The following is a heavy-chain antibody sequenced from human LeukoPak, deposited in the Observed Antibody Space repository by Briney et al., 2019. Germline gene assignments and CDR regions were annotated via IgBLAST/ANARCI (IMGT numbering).Heavy chain of an antibody. D-gene: IGHD3-10*01. V-gene: IGHV1-24*01. CDR1: GYTLTELS. CDR3: ATDLSYMVRGVFDP. Sequence: ASVKVSCKVSGYTLTELSLHWVRQAPGKGLEWVGGFDPEDGETIYAQKFQGRVTMTEDTSTDTAYMELSSLRSEDTAVYYCATDLSYMVRGVFDPWGQGTLVTVSS. J-gene: IGHJ5*02. CDR2: FDPEDGET.